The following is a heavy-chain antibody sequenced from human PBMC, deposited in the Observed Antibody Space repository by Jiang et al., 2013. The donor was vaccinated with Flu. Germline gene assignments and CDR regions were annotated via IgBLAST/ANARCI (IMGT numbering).Heavy chain of an antibody. J-gene: IGHJ4*02. Sequence: KPTQTLTLTCIVSGYSLNTSGVGVGWIRQPPGKTLEWLGIIFWDESQRYSPSLRSRLTITKDTSKNQVVLQMTNMDPVDTATYFCALQLTLFEVILQDYWGQGTLVTVSS. CDR1: GYSLNTSGVG. D-gene: IGHD3-3*01. CDR2: IFWDESQ. V-gene: IGHV2-5*02. CDR3: ALQLTLFEVILQDY.